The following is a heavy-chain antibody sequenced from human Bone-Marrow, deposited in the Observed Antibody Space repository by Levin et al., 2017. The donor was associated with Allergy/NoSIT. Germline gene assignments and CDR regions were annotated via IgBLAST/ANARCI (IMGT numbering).Heavy chain of an antibody. CDR1: GVSVSNTHFY. Sequence: ASETLSLSCTVSGVSVSNTHFYWSWIRQSPGTGLEWIGYIHNSGTTDYNPSLKSRVTISVDTSKNQFSLTLTSVTAADTAVYYCASRNGGDYWGQGTLVTVSS. CDR2: IHNSGTT. V-gene: IGHV4-61*01. CDR3: ASRNGGDY. D-gene: IGHD1-1*01. J-gene: IGHJ4*02.